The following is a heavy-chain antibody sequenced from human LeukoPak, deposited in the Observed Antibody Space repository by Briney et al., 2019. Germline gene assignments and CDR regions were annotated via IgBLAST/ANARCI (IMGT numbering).Heavy chain of an antibody. Sequence: PGGSLRLSCAASGFTFSDYYMSWIRQAPGKGLEWVSYISSSGSTIYYADSVKGRFTISRDNTKNSLYLQMNSLRAEDTAVYYCAREVVAAATVWDYYYYMDVWGKGTTVTISS. V-gene: IGHV3-11*01. J-gene: IGHJ6*03. CDR2: ISSSGSTI. D-gene: IGHD2-15*01. CDR1: GFTFSDYY. CDR3: AREVVAAATVWDYYYYMDV.